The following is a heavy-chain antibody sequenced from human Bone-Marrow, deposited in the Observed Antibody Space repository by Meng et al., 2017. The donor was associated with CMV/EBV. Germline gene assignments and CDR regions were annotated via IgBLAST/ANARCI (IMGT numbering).Heavy chain of an antibody. Sequence: SCKASGFTFSSYSMSWVHQAPGKGLEWVGRIKSKTDGGTTDYAAPVKGRFTISRDDSKNTLYLQMNSLKTEDTAVYYCTTGYITIFGVVIRHTDYWGQGTLVTVSS. D-gene: IGHD3-3*01. CDR2: IKSKTDGGTT. CDR1: GFTFSSYS. J-gene: IGHJ4*02. V-gene: IGHV3-15*01. CDR3: TTGYITIFGVVIRHTDY.